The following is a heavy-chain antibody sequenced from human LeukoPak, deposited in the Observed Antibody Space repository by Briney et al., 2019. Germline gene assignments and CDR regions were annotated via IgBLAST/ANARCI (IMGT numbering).Heavy chain of an antibody. D-gene: IGHD5-18*01. CDR3: ARERGYSYYFDY. Sequence: PSETLSLTCTVSGYSISSGYYWGWIRQPPGKGLEWIGSIYHSGSTYYNPSLKSRVTISVDTSKNQFSLKLSSVTAADTAVYYCARERGYSYYFDYWGQGTLVTVSS. J-gene: IGHJ4*02. CDR1: GYSISSGYY. CDR2: IYHSGST. V-gene: IGHV4-38-2*02.